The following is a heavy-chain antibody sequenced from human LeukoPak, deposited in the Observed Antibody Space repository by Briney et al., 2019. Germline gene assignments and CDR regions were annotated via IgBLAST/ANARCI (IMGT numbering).Heavy chain of an antibody. CDR3: AKGSSWYFDY. CDR2: ISYDGSNK. D-gene: IGHD6-13*01. V-gene: IGHV3-30*18. CDR1: GFTFSSYG. Sequence: PGGSLRLSRAASGFTFSSYGMHWVRQAPGKGLEWVAVISYDGSNKYYADSVKVRFTISRDNSKNTLYLQMNSLRAEDTAVYYCAKGSSWYFDYWGQGTLVTVSS. J-gene: IGHJ4*02.